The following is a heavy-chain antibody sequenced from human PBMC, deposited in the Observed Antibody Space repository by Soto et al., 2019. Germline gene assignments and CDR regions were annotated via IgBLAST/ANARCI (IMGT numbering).Heavy chain of an antibody. V-gene: IGHV1-24*01. CDR2: FDPEDGET. CDR1: GYTLTEIS. CDR3: ATAPLAVLRFLEWLLRFDY. D-gene: IGHD3-3*01. J-gene: IGHJ4*02. Sequence: EASVKVSCKVSGYTLTEISMHWVRQAPGKGLEWMGGFDPEDGETIYAQKFQGRVTMTEDTSTDTAYMELSSLRSEDTAVYYCATAPLAVLRFLEWLLRFDYWGQGTLVTVSS.